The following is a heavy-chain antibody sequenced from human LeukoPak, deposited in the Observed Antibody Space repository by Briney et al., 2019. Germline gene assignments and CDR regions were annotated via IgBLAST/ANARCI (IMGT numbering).Heavy chain of an antibody. J-gene: IGHJ4*02. CDR3: ARRATTERGHSYGLDF. CDR2: INPNSGGT. CDR1: GYTFTGYY. Sequence: ASVKVSCKASGYTFTGYYIHWVRQAPGQGLEWMGWINPNSGGTNYAQKFQGRVTMARDTSISTAYMEMNSLRAEDTAMYYCARRATTERGHSYGLDFWGQGTLVTVSS. D-gene: IGHD5-18*01. V-gene: IGHV1-2*02.